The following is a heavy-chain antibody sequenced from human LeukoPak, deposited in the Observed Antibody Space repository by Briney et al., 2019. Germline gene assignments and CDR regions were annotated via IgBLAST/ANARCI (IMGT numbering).Heavy chain of an antibody. V-gene: IGHV1-69*13. Sequence: ASVKVSCKASGGTFSSYAISWVRQAPGQGLEWMGGIIPIFGTANYAQKFQGRVTITADESTSTAYMELSSLRSEDTAVYYCARDRIVGASNYYGMDVWGQGTTVTVSS. CDR2: IIPIFGTA. D-gene: IGHD1-26*01. CDR3: ARDRIVGASNYYGMDV. CDR1: GGTFSSYA. J-gene: IGHJ6*02.